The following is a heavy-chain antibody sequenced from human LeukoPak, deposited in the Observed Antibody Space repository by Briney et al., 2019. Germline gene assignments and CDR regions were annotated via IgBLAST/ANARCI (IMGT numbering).Heavy chain of an antibody. V-gene: IGHV3-7*03. Sequence: GGSLRLSCVASGFTFSNYWMNWVRQAPGKGLEWVANIKQDGSEKYYVDSVKGRFAISGDNAKTSLYLQMNSLRAEDTAVYYCARFAYYYDSGSYPDYWGQGTLVTVSS. J-gene: IGHJ4*02. CDR1: GFTFSNYW. CDR2: IKQDGSEK. CDR3: ARFAYYYDSGSYPDY. D-gene: IGHD3-10*01.